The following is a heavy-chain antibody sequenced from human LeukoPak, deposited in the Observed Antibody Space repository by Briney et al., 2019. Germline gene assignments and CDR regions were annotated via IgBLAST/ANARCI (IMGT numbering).Heavy chain of an antibody. CDR2: IYHSGST. V-gene: IGHV4-38-2*02. J-gene: IGHJ5*02. D-gene: IGHD3-22*01. CDR3: ARANYYYDSSGYYWFDP. Sequence: PSETLSLTCTVSGYSISSGYYWGWIRQPPGKGLEWIGSIYHSGSTYYNPSLKSRVTISVDTSKNQFSLKLSSVTAADTAVYYCARANYYYDSSGYYWFDPWGQGTLVTVS. CDR1: GYSISSGYY.